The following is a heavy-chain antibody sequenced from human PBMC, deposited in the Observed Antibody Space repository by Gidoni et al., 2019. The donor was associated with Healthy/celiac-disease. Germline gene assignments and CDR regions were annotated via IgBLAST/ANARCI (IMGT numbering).Heavy chain of an antibody. J-gene: IGHJ4*02. CDR1: GFTVSSNY. D-gene: IGHD6-19*01. V-gene: IGHV3-66*01. Sequence: EVQLVESGGGLVQPGGSLRLSCAASGFTVSSNYMSWVRQAPGKGLEWVSVIDSGGSTYYADSVKGRFTISRDNSKNTLYLQMNSLRAEDTAVYYCAREELVAGFFDYWGQGTLVTVSS. CDR2: IDSGGST. CDR3: AREELVAGFFDY.